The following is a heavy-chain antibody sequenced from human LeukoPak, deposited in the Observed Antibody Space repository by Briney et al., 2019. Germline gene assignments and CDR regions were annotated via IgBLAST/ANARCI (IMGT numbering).Heavy chain of an antibody. D-gene: IGHD6-19*01. Sequence: GGSLRLSCAASGFTVSSNYMSCVRPAPGKGLGWGSVIYSGGSTYYADSVKGRFTISRDNAKNSLYLQMNSLRAEDTAVYYWARDMWYSSGWYYYYYYMDVWGKGTTVTVSS. CDR2: IYSGGST. J-gene: IGHJ6*03. CDR3: ARDMWYSSGWYYYYYYMDV. CDR1: GFTVSSNY. V-gene: IGHV3-66*01.